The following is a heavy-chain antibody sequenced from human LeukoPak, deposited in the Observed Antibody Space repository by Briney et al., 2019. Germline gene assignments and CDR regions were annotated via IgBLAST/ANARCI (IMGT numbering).Heavy chain of an antibody. D-gene: IGHD2/OR15-2a*01. CDR3: AKYLGRAFDS. Sequence: GGSLRLSCAASGFTFRSYWMSWVRQAPGKGLEWLGHINQEASRTDHADSVKGRFTISRDNARNLLYLHMSSLRAEDTAVYYCAKYLGRAFDSWGQGILVSVSS. J-gene: IGHJ4*02. CDR2: INQEASRT. CDR1: GFTFRSYW. V-gene: IGHV3-7*01.